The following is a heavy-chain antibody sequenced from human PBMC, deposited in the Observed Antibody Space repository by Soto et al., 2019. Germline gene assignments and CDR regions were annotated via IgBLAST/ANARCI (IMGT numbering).Heavy chain of an antibody. CDR1: GGSISSYY. CDR3: ARDLGYYYGSGSYYAHWFDP. CDR2: IYYSGST. Sequence: QVQLQESGPGLVKPSETLSLTCTVSGGSISSYYWSWIQQPPGKGLEGIGYIYYSGSTNYNPSLKSCVTISVDTSKNPFSLKLRSVTAADTAVYYCARDLGYYYGSGSYYAHWFDPWGKGTLVTVSS. D-gene: IGHD3-10*01. J-gene: IGHJ5*02. V-gene: IGHV4-59*01.